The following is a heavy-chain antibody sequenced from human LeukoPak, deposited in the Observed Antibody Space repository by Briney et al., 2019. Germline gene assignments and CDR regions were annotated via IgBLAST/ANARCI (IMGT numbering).Heavy chain of an antibody. CDR3: ASGRLDYYDTSGPYY. J-gene: IGHJ4*02. V-gene: IGHV3-74*01. D-gene: IGHD3-22*01. Sequence: QPGGSLRLSCAASGFTFSSYWMHWVRQAPGKGPVWVSRINNDGSSTTYADSVKGRFTISRDNAKNTLYLQMNSLRAEDTAVYYCASGRLDYYDTSGPYYWGQGALVTVSS. CDR1: GFTFSSYW. CDR2: INNDGSST.